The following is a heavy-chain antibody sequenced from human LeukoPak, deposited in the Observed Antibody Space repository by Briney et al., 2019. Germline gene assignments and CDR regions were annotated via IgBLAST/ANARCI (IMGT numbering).Heavy chain of an antibody. CDR2: INHSGST. CDR3: ARRVLGVTHFDY. V-gene: IGHV4-34*01. Sequence: SETLSLTCAVYGGPFSGYYWSWIRQPPGKGLEWIGEINHSGSTNYNPSLKSRVTISVDTSKNQFSLKLSSVTAADTAVYYCARRVLGVTHFDYWGQGTLVTVSS. D-gene: IGHD3-16*01. J-gene: IGHJ4*02. CDR1: GGPFSGYY.